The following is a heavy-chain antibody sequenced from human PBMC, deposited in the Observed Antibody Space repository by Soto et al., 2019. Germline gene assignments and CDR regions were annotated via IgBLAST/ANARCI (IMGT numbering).Heavy chain of an antibody. CDR2: IYWDDDK. CDR3: APTVIAAAGTPDYWFDP. D-gene: IGHD6-13*01. J-gene: IGHJ5*02. CDR1: GFSLSTSGVG. Sequence: QITLKESGPTLVKPTQTLTLTCTFSGFSLSTSGVGVGWIRQPPGKALEWLALIYWDDDKRYSPSLKSRLTITKDTSKNQVVLTMTNMDPVDTATYYCAPTVIAAAGTPDYWFDPWGQRTLVTVSS. V-gene: IGHV2-5*02.